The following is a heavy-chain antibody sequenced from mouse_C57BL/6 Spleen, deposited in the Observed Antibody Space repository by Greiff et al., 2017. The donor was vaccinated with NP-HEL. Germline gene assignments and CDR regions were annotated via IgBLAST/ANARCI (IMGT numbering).Heavy chain of an antibody. CDR3: ARGGYFDY. CDR1: GYTFTDYY. Sequence: EVKLHQSGPELVKPGASVKISCKASGYTFTDYYMNWVKQSHGKSLEWIGDINPNNGGTSYNQKFKGKATLTVDKSSSTAYMELRSLTSEDSAVYYCARGGYFDYWGQGTTLTVSS. J-gene: IGHJ2*01. V-gene: IGHV1-26*01. CDR2: INPNNGGT.